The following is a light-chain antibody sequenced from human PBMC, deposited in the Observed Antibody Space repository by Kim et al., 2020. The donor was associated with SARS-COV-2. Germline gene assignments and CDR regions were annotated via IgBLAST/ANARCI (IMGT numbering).Light chain of an antibody. CDR2: GKN. V-gene: IGLV3-19*01. Sequence: SSELTQDPAVSVALGQTVRITCQGDSLRSYYASWYQQKLGQAPILVIYGKNNRPSGIPDRFSGSSSGITASFTITGAQAEDEADYYCNSRDSSGNHVVFG. J-gene: IGLJ2*01. CDR1: SLRSYY. CDR3: NSRDSSGNHVV.